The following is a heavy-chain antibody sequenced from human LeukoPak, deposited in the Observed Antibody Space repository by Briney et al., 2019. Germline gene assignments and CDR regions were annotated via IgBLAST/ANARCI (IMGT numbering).Heavy chain of an antibody. CDR2: IFYSGNT. Sequence: PSETLSLTCTVSGGSINSSSYYWGWIRQPPGKGLEWIGSIFYSGNTYDNPSLKSRVTISVDTSKNQFSLKLSSVTAADTAVYYCARHPRFGVGWYYDSSGYYNYWGQGTLVTVSS. D-gene: IGHD3-22*01. V-gene: IGHV4-39*01. J-gene: IGHJ4*02. CDR3: ARHPRFGVGWYYDSSGYYNY. CDR1: GGSINSSSYY.